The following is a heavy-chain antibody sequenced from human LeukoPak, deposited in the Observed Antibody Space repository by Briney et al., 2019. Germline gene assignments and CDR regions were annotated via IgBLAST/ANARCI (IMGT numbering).Heavy chain of an antibody. CDR1: GASISSYY. CDR2: VYYTGSA. Sequence: PSETLSLTCTVSGASISSYYWSWIRQLPGKGLEWIGYVYYTGSANYNLSLKSRVSMSVDTSKNLFSLKLTSVTAADTAVYYCAKEDRSNWNDNYSDPWGQGTLVTVSS. D-gene: IGHD1-1*01. J-gene: IGHJ5*02. V-gene: IGHV4-59*13. CDR3: AKEDRSNWNDNYSDP.